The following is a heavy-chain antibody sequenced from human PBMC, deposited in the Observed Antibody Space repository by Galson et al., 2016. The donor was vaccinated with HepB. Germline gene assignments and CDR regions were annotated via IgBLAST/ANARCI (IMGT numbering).Heavy chain of an antibody. Sequence: SLRLSCAASGFTIFSRAMSWVRQPPGRGLEWVSAITRNDGRPYYADSVKGRFTISRDNSKNPVYLEMSSLHAEDPAIYYSAKDQDSAGWPTFDPWRQGTLVVVSS. D-gene: IGHD2/OR15-2a*01. V-gene: IGHV3-23*01. CDR2: ITRNDGRP. CDR1: GFTIFSRA. J-gene: IGHJ5*02. CDR3: AKDQDSAGWPTFDP.